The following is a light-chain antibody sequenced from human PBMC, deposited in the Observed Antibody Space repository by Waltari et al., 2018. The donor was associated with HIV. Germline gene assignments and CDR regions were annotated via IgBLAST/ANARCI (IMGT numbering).Light chain of an antibody. J-gene: IGLJ2*01. CDR1: STDSRFYQH. CDR3: ASNRLDSTLV. CDR2: DID. Sequence: QSALTQPASVSGFPGQTINISCTGISTDSRFYQHVSWYQQHPGSVPRLIIYDIDSRTSGISDHFSGSRSGDSASLTISGLQSGDEAHYFCASNRLDSTLVFGGGTKLTIL. V-gene: IGLV2-14*03.